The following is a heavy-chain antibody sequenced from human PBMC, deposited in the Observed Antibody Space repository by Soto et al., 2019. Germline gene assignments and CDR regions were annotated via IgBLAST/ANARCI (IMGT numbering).Heavy chain of an antibody. J-gene: IGHJ6*02. CDR1: GDSINNYY. D-gene: IGHD3-3*01. Sequence: PSETLSLTCTVSGDSINNYYWTWIRQPPGKGLEWIGYIYYSGSTNYNPSLKSRVTISVDTSKNQFSLKLNSVTAADTAVYYCARATPHYDFWSGPYYYYYGLDVWGQGTTVTVSS. V-gene: IGHV4-59*01. CDR3: ARATPHYDFWSGPYYYYYGLDV. CDR2: IYYSGST.